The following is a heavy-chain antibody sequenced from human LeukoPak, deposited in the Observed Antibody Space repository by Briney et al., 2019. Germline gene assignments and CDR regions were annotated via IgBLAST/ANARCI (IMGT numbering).Heavy chain of an antibody. Sequence: SVKVSCEASGGTFSSYAISWVRQAPGQGLEWMGGIIPIFGTANYAQKFQGRVTITTDESTSTAYMELSSLRSEDTAVYYCAREAWFGELSYFDYWGQGTLVTVSS. D-gene: IGHD3-10*01. CDR3: AREAWFGELSYFDY. V-gene: IGHV1-69*05. CDR1: GGTFSSYA. J-gene: IGHJ4*02. CDR2: IIPIFGTA.